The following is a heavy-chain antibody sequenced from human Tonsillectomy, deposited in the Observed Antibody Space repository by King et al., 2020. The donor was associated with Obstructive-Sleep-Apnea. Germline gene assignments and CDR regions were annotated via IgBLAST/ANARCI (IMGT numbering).Heavy chain of an antibody. CDR3: ARTYDTTGYLDL. Sequence: VQLQESGPGLVKPSGTLSLTCAVSGGSISSTNWWSWVRQPPGKGLEWIGELYHDETTNYNPSLESRVTISVDKSKSQFSLRVTSVTAADTAVYYCARTYDTTGYLDLWGQGTLVTVSS. J-gene: IGHJ4*02. D-gene: IGHD3-22*01. V-gene: IGHV4-4*02. CDR2: LYHDETT. CDR1: GGSISSTNW.